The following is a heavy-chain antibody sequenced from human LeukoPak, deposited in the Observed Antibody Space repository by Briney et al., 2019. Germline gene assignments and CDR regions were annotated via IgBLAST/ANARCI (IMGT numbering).Heavy chain of an antibody. J-gene: IGHJ4*02. CDR3: AYSGYDFGY. V-gene: IGHV3-30*04. CDR1: GFTFSSYA. CDR2: ISYDGSNK. Sequence: PGRSLRLSCAASGFTFSSYAMHWVRQAPGKGLEWVAVISYDGSNKYYADSVKGRFTISRDNSKNTLYLQMNSLRAEDTAVYYYAYSGYDFGYWGQGTLVTVSS. D-gene: IGHD5-12*01.